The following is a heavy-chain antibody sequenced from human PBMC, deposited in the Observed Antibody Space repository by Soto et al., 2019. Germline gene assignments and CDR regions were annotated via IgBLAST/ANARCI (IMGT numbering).Heavy chain of an antibody. D-gene: IGHD2-15*01. CDR2: ISGSGSAT. J-gene: IGHJ4*02. V-gene: IGHV3-23*01. CDR1: GFTFSDYA. CDR3: AKDRGYCSGGSCYSNY. Sequence: GGSLRLSCAASGFTFSDYAMSWARQAPGTGLEWLSSISGSGSATYYADSVKGRFTIYRDNSKNTVYLQMNSLRAEDTAMYYCAKDRGYCSGGSCYSNYWGQGTLVTASP.